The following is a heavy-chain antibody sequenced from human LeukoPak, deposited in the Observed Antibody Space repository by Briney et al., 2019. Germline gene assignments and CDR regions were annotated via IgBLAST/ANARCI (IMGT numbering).Heavy chain of an antibody. CDR2: FDPEDGET. V-gene: IGHV1-24*01. CDR1: GYTLTELS. Sequence: ASVKVSCKVSGYTLTELSMHWVRQAPGKGLEWMGGFDPEDGETIYAQKFQGRVTMTEDTSTDTAYMELSSLRSEGTAVYYCATALGYSYGYDYWGQGTLVTVSS. J-gene: IGHJ4*02. D-gene: IGHD5-18*01. CDR3: ATALGYSYGYDY.